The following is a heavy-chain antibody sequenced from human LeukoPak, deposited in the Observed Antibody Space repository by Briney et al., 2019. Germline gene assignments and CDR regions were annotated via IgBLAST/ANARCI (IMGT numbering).Heavy chain of an antibody. CDR1: GFTFSSYW. D-gene: IGHD3-22*01. CDR2: IKQDGSEK. CDR3: ARDKVGSGEHYYDSSGYQQTTRFDY. V-gene: IGHV3-7*01. J-gene: IGHJ4*02. Sequence: GGSLRLSCAASGFTFSSYWMSWVRQAPGKGLEWVANIKQDGSEKYYVNSVKGRFTISRDNAKNSLYLQMNSLRAEDTAVYYCARDKVGSGEHYYDSSGYQQTTRFDYWGQGTLVTVSS.